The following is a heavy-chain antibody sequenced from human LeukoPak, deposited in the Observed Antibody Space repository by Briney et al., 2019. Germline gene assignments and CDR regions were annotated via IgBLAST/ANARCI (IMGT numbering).Heavy chain of an antibody. CDR1: GFTFSSYW. Sequence: GGSLRLSCAASGFTFSSYWMSWVRQAPGKGLEWVANIKQDGSEKYYVDSVKGRFTISRDNAKNSLYLQMNSLRAEDTAVYYCARAPYCGGDCSHGDYYYYYMDVWGKGTTVTVSS. V-gene: IGHV3-7*04. D-gene: IGHD2-21*02. CDR2: IKQDGSEK. J-gene: IGHJ6*03. CDR3: ARAPYCGGDCSHGDYYYYYMDV.